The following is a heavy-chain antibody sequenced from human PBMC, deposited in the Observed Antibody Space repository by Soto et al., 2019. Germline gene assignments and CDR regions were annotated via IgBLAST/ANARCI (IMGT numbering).Heavy chain of an antibody. CDR3: ARDLIQWFGDEPLSNWFDP. Sequence: GSLRLSCAASGFTFSSYWMHWVRQAPGKGLVWVSRINSDGSSTSYADSVKGRFTISRDNAKNTLYLQMNSLRAEDTAVYYCARDLIQWFGDEPLSNWFDPWGQGTLVTVSS. D-gene: IGHD3-10*01. CDR2: INSDGSST. V-gene: IGHV3-74*01. J-gene: IGHJ5*02. CDR1: GFTFSSYW.